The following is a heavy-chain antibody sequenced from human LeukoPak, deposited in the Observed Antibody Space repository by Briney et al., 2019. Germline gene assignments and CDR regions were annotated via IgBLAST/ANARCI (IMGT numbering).Heavy chain of an antibody. Sequence: SETLSLTCTVSGGSISSGDYYWSWIRQPPGKGLEWIGYIYYSGSTYYNPSLKSRVTISVDTSKNQFSLKLSSVTAADTAVYYCARDSAGSNHFDYWGQGTLVTVSS. V-gene: IGHV4-30-4*08. D-gene: IGHD4-23*01. CDR3: ARDSAGSNHFDY. CDR1: GGSISSGDYY. CDR2: IYYSGST. J-gene: IGHJ4*02.